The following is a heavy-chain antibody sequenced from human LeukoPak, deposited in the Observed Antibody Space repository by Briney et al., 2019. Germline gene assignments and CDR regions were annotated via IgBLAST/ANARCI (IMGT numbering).Heavy chain of an antibody. V-gene: IGHV1-46*01. J-gene: IGHJ3*02. D-gene: IGHD4-11*01. Sequence: ASVKVSCKASGYTFTDCYMHWVRQAPGQGLEWMGIINPSGGSTSYAQKSQGRVTMTRDMSTSTVYMELSSLRSEDTAVYYCARVGTVTELWAFDIWGQGTMVTVSS. CDR1: GYTFTDCY. CDR3: ARVGTVTELWAFDI. CDR2: INPSGGST.